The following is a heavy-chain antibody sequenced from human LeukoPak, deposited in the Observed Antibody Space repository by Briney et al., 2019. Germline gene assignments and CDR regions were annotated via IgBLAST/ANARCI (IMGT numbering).Heavy chain of an antibody. CDR3: AKGGGDSQNFDY. CDR2: ISWNSGSI. J-gene: IGHJ4*02. Sequence: GRSLRLSCAASGFTFDDYAMHWVRQAPGKGLEWVSGISWNSGSIGYADSVKGRFTISRDNAKNSLYLQMNSLRAEDTALYYCAKGGGDSQNFDYWGQGTLVTVSS. CDR1: GFTFDDYA. V-gene: IGHV3-9*01. D-gene: IGHD3-16*01.